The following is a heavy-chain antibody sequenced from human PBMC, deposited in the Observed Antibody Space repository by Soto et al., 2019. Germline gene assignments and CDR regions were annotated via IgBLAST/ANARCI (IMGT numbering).Heavy chain of an antibody. Sequence: PGGSLRLSCAASGLIFSDVWMTWVRQAPGKGLEWVGRIKTKPDDGTIDYAAPVRSRFTISRDDSKNTLYLQMTSLTPDDTGVYYCTTSNLGADFWGPGTLVTVSS. D-gene: IGHD1-1*01. V-gene: IGHV3-15*01. CDR2: IKTKPDDGTI. CDR1: GLIFSDVW. J-gene: IGHJ4*02. CDR3: TTSNLGADF.